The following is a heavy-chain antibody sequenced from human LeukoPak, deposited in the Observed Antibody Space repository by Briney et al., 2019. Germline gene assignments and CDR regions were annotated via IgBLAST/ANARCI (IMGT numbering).Heavy chain of an antibody. V-gene: IGHV4-39*01. D-gene: IGHD3-22*01. Sequence: PSETLSLTCTVSGGSISSSSYYWGWIRQPPGQGLEWIGSIYYSGSTYYNPSLKSRVTISVDTSKNQFSLKLSSVTAADTAVYYCAVTYYYDSSGYYSVRLYFDYWGQGTLVTVSS. CDR3: AVTYYYDSSGYYSVRLYFDY. CDR2: IYYSGST. J-gene: IGHJ4*02. CDR1: GGSISSSSYY.